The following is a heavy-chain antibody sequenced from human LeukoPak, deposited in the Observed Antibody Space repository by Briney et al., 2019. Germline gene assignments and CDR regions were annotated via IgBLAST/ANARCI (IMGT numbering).Heavy chain of an antibody. J-gene: IGHJ4*02. CDR3: ARERVYYDSSGYRYYFDY. CDR2: IYTSGST. D-gene: IGHD3-22*01. CDR1: GGSISSGSYY. V-gene: IGHV4-61*02. Sequence: PSETLSLTCTVSGGSISSGSYYWSWIRQPAGKGLEWIGRIYTSGSTNYNPSLKSRVTISVDTSKNQFSLKLSSVTAADTAVYYCARERVYYDSSGYRYYFDYWGQGTLVTVSS.